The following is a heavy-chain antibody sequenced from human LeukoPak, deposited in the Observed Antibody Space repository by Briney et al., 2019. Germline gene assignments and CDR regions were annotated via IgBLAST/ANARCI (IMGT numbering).Heavy chain of an antibody. Sequence: GGSLRLSCAASGFTFSTYSMSWVRQAPGKGLEWVSSISGSSIYIYYADSVKGRFTISRDNAKNSLYLQMNSLRAEDTAVYYCARDPPYYDSSGYYYDYWGQGTLVTVSS. CDR3: ARDPPYYDSSGYYYDY. J-gene: IGHJ4*02. D-gene: IGHD3-22*01. V-gene: IGHV3-21*01. CDR1: GFTFSTYS. CDR2: ISGSSIYI.